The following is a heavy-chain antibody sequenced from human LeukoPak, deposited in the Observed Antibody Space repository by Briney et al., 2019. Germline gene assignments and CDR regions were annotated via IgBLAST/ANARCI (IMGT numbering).Heavy chain of an antibody. Sequence: PSETLALTCTVSGYSISSGYYWGWIRQPPGKGLEWIGSIYHSGSTYYNPSLKSRVTISVDTSKNQFSLKLSSVTAADTAVYYCARQGRSDYFGFWGQGTLVTVSS. CDR2: IYHSGST. D-gene: IGHD2-15*01. V-gene: IGHV4-38-2*02. J-gene: IGHJ4*02. CDR1: GYSISSGYY. CDR3: ARQGRSDYFGF.